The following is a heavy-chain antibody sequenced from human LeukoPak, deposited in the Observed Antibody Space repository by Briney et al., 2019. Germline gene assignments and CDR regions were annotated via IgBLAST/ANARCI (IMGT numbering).Heavy chain of an antibody. D-gene: IGHD6-13*01. CDR3: AARSSWSLFDY. CDR1: GFTFSSYG. J-gene: IGHJ4*02. V-gene: IGHV3-23*01. CDR2: ISGSGGST. Sequence: GGSLRLSCAASGFTFSSYGMSWVRQAPGKGLEWVSAISGSGGSTYYADSVKGRFTISRDNSKNTLYLQMNSLRAEDTAVYYCAARSSWSLFDYWGQGTLVTVSS.